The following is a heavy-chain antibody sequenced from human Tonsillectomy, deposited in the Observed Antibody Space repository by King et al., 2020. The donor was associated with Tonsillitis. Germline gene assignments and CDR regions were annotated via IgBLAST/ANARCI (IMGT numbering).Heavy chain of an antibody. J-gene: IGHJ2*01. CDR3: ARGANEYWYFDL. CDR1: GYTFTDYY. V-gene: IGHV1-2*02. CDR2: INPLRGGT. Sequence: VQLVQSGADVKKPGASVKVSCKASGYTFTDYYMHWVRQAPGQGLEWMGWINPLRGGTSFAQRFRGRVTMTRDTSISTAYMELGSLRSDDTAVYYCARGANEYWYFDLWGRGTLVTVSA.